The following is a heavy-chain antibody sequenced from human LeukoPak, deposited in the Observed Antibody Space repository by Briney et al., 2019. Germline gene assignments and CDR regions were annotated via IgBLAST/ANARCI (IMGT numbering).Heavy chain of an antibody. J-gene: IGHJ4*02. V-gene: IGHV1-69*06. CDR2: IIPIFGTA. CDR3: ATGRFGVVISPGVY. Sequence: SVKASCKASGGTFSSYAISWVRQAPGQGLKWMGGIIPIFGTANYAQKFQGRVTITADKSTSTAYMELSSLRSEDTAVYYCATGRFGVVISPGVYWGQGTLVTVSS. D-gene: IGHD3-3*01. CDR1: GGTFSSYA.